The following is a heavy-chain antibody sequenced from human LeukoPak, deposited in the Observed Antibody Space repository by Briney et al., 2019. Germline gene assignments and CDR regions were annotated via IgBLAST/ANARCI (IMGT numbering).Heavy chain of an antibody. J-gene: IGHJ5*02. CDR1: GFTFSSYS. V-gene: IGHV3-21*01. CDR2: ISSSSSYI. Sequence: KPGGSLRLSCAASGFTFSSYSMNWVRQAPGKGLEWVSSISSSSSYIYYADSVKGRFTISRDNAKNSLYLQMNSLRAEDTAVYYCARDSVTMVRGVIRLPGQFDPWGQGTLVTVSS. D-gene: IGHD3-10*01. CDR3: ARDSVTMVRGVIRLPGQFDP.